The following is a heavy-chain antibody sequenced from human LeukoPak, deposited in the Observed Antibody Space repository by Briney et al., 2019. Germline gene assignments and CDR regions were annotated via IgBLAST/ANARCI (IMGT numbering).Heavy chain of an antibody. D-gene: IGHD1-26*01. CDR3: AKETKVGENLYYFDY. CDR1: GFKFNDYA. V-gene: IGHV3-9*01. Sequence: GRSLRLSCVASGFKFNDYAMHWVRQAPGKGLEWVSDLSWHSGSIGYADSVKGRFIISRDNAKNSLYLEMNSLRPEDSALYYCAKETKVGENLYYFDYWGRGTLVTVSS. CDR2: LSWHSGSI. J-gene: IGHJ4*02.